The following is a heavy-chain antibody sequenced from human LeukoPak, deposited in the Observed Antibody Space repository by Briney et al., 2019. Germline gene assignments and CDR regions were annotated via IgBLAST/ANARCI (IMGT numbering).Heavy chain of an antibody. CDR2: ISNSGDET. CDR1: GFTFGTYA. D-gene: IGHD6-19*01. V-gene: IGHV3-23*01. Sequence: GGSLRLSCAASGFTFGTYAFSWVRQAPGKGLEWVSAISNSGDETYYAESVAGRFTIFRDNSKSTLYLQANSLRAEDTAVYYCAKHGSGRYFDYWGQGTLVTVSS. J-gene: IGHJ4*02. CDR3: AKHGSGRYFDY.